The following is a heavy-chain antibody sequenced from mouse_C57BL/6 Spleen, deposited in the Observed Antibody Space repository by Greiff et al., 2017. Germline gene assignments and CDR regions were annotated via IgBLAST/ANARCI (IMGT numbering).Heavy chain of an antibody. D-gene: IGHD2-4*01. CDR2: IYPGDGDT. V-gene: IGHV1-80*01. CDR3: ALDYAYAMDY. J-gene: IGHJ4*01. Sequence: VKLVESGAELVKPGASVKISCKASGYAFSSYWMNWVKQRPGQGLEWIGQIYPGDGDTNYNGKFKGKATLTADKSSSTAYMQLSSLTSEDSAVYFCALDYAYAMDYWGQGTSVTVSS. CDR1: GYAFSSYW.